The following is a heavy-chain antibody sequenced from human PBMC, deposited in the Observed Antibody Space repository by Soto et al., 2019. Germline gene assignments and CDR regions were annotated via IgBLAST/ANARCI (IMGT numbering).Heavy chain of an antibody. CDR1: GFTFNSYA. CDR2: ISGSGIST. V-gene: IGHV3-23*01. CDR3: AKDSDPYSNYAGYFDY. Sequence: GGSLRLSCAASGFTFNSYAMSWVRQAPGKGLEWVSAISGSGISTYYADSVKGRFTISRDNSKNTLYLQMNRLRAEDTAVYYCAKDSDPYSNYAGYFDYWGQGTLVTVSS. J-gene: IGHJ4*02. D-gene: IGHD4-4*01.